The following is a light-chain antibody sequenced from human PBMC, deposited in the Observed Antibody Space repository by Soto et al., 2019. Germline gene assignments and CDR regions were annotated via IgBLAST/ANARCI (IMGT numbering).Light chain of an antibody. J-gene: IGKJ1*01. Sequence: DIQMTQSPSTLSASVGDRVTITFRASQSISSWLAWYQQKPGKAPKRLIYKATSLESGVPSGFRGSGSGTEFTLTISSLQPADFATYYGQQYNSPWTFGQGTKVEIK. CDR2: KAT. CDR3: QQYNSPWT. V-gene: IGKV1-5*03. CDR1: QSISSW.